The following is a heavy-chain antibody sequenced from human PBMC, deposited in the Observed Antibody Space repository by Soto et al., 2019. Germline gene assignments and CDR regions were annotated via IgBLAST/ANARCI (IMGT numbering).Heavy chain of an antibody. J-gene: IGHJ4*02. CDR3: ERQGPTTGTNQGIEY. CDR2: SSGGGGST. Sequence: GALRVSAAPSGLSLSSYAMSWVRQAPGKGLEWVSTSSGGGGSTYYADSVKGRFTMSRDNSKNTLYLQMNTLGAGDTALYFCERQGPTTGTNQGIEYWGQGTLVTVSS. D-gene: IGHD2-8*02. CDR1: GLSLSSYA. V-gene: IGHV3-23*01.